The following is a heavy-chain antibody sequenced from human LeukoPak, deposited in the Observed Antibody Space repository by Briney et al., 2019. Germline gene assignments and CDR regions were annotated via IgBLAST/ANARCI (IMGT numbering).Heavy chain of an antibody. V-gene: IGHV1-18*01. Sequence: ASVKVSCKASGYTFTSYGISWVRQAPGQGLEWMGWISPTNGDTRYAQKFQGRVAMTRDTSISTGYMELRRLRSDDTAIYYCVRDGLHWDYDYWGQGTLVAVSS. CDR3: VRDGLHWDYDY. CDR2: ISPTNGDT. CDR1: GYTFTSYG. D-gene: IGHD1-7*01. J-gene: IGHJ4*02.